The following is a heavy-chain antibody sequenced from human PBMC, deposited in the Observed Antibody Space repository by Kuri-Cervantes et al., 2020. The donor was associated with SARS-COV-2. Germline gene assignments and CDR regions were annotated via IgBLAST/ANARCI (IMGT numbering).Heavy chain of an antibody. CDR3: ARKTRGTFHLDY. CDR2: MNPNSGNT. V-gene: IGHV1-8*01. D-gene: IGHD1-26*01. Sequence: ASVKVSCKASGYTFTSYDINWVRQATGQGLEWMGWMNPNSGNTGYAQKFQGRVTMTRNTSISTAYMELSSLRSEDTAAYYCARKTRGTFHLDYWGPGTPVTVSS. CDR1: GYTFTSYD. J-gene: IGHJ4*02.